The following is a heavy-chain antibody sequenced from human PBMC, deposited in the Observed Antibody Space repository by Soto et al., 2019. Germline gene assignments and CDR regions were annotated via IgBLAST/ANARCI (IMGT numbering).Heavy chain of an antibody. CDR2: FYYSERT. Sequence: SETLSLTCTVSGGSISSGPYSWGWIRQPPGEGLEWIGTFYYSERTHYNPSLESRVTISVDTSKNQFSLKVSSVTVADTAVYYCARGPSGDKVDYWGQGTLVTVS. CDR1: GGSISSGPYS. D-gene: IGHD7-27*01. V-gene: IGHV4-39*01. CDR3: ARGPSGDKVDY. J-gene: IGHJ4*02.